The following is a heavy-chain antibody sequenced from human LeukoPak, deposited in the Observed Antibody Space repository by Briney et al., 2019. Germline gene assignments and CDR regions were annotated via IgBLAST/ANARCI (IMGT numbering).Heavy chain of an antibody. CDR2: ISPYNGDR. CDR3: ARLRLGELSLGFDP. V-gene: IGHV1-18*01. D-gene: IGHD3-16*02. Sequence: VASVKVSCEASGYTFTNYAITWVRQAPGQGPEWMGWISPYNGDRRDALKFQDRVTMTTDTSTTTAYMELRSLRSDDTAVYYCARLRLGELSLGFDPWGQGTLVTVSS. CDR1: GYTFTNYA. J-gene: IGHJ5*02.